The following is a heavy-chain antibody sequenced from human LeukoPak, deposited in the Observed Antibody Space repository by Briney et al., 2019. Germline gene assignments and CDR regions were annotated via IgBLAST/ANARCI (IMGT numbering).Heavy chain of an antibody. V-gene: IGHV1-2*02. Sequence: GASVKVSCKASGYTFTGYYMHWVRQAPGQGLEWMGWINPNSGGTNYAQKFQGRVTMTRDMSTSTVYMELSSLRSEDTAVYYCARDSSSGSFGYWGQGTLVTVSS. CDR3: ARDSSSGSFGY. CDR1: GYTFTGYY. CDR2: INPNSGGT. J-gene: IGHJ4*02. D-gene: IGHD6-19*01.